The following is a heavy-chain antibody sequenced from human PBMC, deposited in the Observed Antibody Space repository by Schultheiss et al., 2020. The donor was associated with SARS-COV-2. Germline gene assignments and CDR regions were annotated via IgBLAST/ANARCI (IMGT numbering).Heavy chain of an antibody. V-gene: IGHV4-59*01. J-gene: IGHJ6*02. CDR2: IYYSGST. Sequence: SETLSLTCGVYGGSFSLFCWTCIRQPPGKGLEWIGYIYYSGSTNYNPSLKSRVTISVDTSKNQFSLKLSSVTAADTAVYYCARDVDVWGQGTTVTVSS. CDR1: GGSFSLFC. CDR3: ARDVDV.